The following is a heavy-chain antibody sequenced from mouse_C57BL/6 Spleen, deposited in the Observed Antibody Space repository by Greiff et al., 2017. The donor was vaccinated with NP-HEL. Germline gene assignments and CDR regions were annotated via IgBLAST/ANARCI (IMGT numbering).Heavy chain of an antibody. CDR1: GFNIKDDY. CDR2: IDPENGDT. V-gene: IGHV14-4*01. CDR3: TTGFYGSSYEGY. D-gene: IGHD1-1*01. Sequence: VQLKESGAELVRPGASVKLSCTASGFNIKDDYMHWVKQRPEQGLEWIGWIDPENGDTEYASKFQGKATITADTSSNTAYLQLSSLTSEDTAVYYCTTGFYGSSYEGYWGQGTTLTVSS. J-gene: IGHJ2*01.